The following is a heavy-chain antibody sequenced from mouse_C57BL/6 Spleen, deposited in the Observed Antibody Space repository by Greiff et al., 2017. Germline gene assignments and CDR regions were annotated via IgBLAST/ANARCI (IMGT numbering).Heavy chain of an antibody. J-gene: IGHJ2*01. CDR2: ISDGGSYT. CDR1: GFTFSSYA. D-gene: IGHD1-1*01. CDR3: ARANLDYYGSSSYYFDY. Sequence: EVMLVESGGGLVKPGGSLKLSCAASGFTFSSYAMSWVRQTPEKRLEWVATISDGGSYTYYPDNVKGRFTISRDNAKNNLYLQMSHLKSEDTAMYYCARANLDYYGSSSYYFDYWGQGTTLTVSS. V-gene: IGHV5-4*03.